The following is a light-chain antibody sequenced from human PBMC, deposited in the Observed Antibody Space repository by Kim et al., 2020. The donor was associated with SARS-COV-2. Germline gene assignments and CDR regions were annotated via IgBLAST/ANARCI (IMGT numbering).Light chain of an antibody. V-gene: IGLV3-19*01. CDR3: SSWDITNHHHV. Sequence: AWGQTVRITCQGDSLRKSFAAWFQQKPGQAPVLVSYGSNFRPSGIPERFSGSNSENKASLTITGAQAGDEADYYCSSWDITNHHHVFGPGTKVTVL. CDR1: SLRKSF. J-gene: IGLJ1*01. CDR2: GSN.